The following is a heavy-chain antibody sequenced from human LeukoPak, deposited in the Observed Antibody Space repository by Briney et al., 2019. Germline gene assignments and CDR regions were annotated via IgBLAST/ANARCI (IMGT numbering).Heavy chain of an antibody. CDR3: ARASSGWYYYYYYMDV. Sequence: AGGSLRLSCAASELTLSNYCMTWVRQGPGKGLEWVAFIRYDGSNKYYADSVKGRFTISRDNSKNTLYLQMNSLRAEDTAVYYCARASSGWYYYYYYMDVWGKGTTVTVSS. V-gene: IGHV3-30*02. D-gene: IGHD6-19*01. CDR2: IRYDGSNK. J-gene: IGHJ6*03. CDR1: ELTLSNYC.